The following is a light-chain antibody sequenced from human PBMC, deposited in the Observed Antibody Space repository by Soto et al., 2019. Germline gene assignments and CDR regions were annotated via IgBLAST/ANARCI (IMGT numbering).Light chain of an antibody. CDR1: QSVAFH. J-gene: IGKJ4*01. CDR2: GAF. V-gene: IGKV3-15*01. CDR3: QLYKKWPPLT. Sequence: EVVMTQSPATLSVSPGETATLSCRASQSVAFHLAWYQQNPGQGPRLLIYGAFTRATGIPARFSGSGAGTEFTLTISSMQAEDFAVYYCQLYKKWPPLTFGAGTKVSLK.